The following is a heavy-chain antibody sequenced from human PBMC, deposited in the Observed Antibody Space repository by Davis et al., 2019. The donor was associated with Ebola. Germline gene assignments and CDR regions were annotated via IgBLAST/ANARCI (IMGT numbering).Heavy chain of an antibody. J-gene: IGHJ5*02. CDR3: ARSRSSSWFNWFDP. Sequence: ASVQVSCKASGYTFTSYGISWVRQAPGQGLEWMGWISAYNGNTNYAQKFQGRITMTTDTSTSTAYMELRSLRSDDTAVYYCARSRSSSWFNWFDPWGQGTLVTVSS. D-gene: IGHD6-13*01. V-gene: IGHV1-18*01. CDR2: ISAYNGNT. CDR1: GYTFTSYG.